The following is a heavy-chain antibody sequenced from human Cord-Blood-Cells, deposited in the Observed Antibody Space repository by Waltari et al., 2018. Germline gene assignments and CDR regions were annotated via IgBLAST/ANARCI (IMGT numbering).Heavy chain of an antibody. J-gene: IGHJ4*02. CDR1: GFTFSSYW. D-gene: IGHD2-2*01. CDR3: ARAYCSSTSCYYFDY. Sequence: EVQLVESGGGLVQPGGSLRLSCAASGFTFSSYWMHWLRQAPGKGLVWVSRINSDGSSTSYADSVKGRFTISRDNAKNTLYLQMNSLRAEDTAVYYCARAYCSSTSCYYFDYWGQGTLVTVSS. CDR2: INSDGSST. V-gene: IGHV3-74*01.